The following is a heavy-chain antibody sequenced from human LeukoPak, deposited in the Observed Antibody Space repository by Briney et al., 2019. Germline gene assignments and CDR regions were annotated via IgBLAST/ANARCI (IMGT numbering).Heavy chain of an antibody. CDR3: ARESKWFGELCAFDI. Sequence: GGSLRLSCAASGSTFSSYSMNWVRQAPGKGLEWVSSISSSSSYIYYADSVKGRFTISGDNAKNSLYLQMNSLRAEDTAVYYCARESKWFGELCAFDIWGQGTMVTVSS. CDR1: GSTFSSYS. V-gene: IGHV3-21*01. CDR2: ISSSSSYI. D-gene: IGHD3-10*01. J-gene: IGHJ3*02.